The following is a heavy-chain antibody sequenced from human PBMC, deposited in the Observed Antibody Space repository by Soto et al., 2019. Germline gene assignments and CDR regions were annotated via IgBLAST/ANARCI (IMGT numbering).Heavy chain of an antibody. CDR3: SPEWELLGGWFDP. V-gene: IGHV3-15*01. CDR1: GFTFSNAW. Sequence: PGGSLRLSCAASGFTFSNAWMSWVRQAPGKGLEWVGRIKSKTDGGTTDYAAPVKGRFTISRDDSKNTLYLQMNSLQTEDTAVYYCSPEWELLGGWFDPWGQGTLVTVSS. D-gene: IGHD1-26*01. J-gene: IGHJ5*02. CDR2: IKSKTDGGTT.